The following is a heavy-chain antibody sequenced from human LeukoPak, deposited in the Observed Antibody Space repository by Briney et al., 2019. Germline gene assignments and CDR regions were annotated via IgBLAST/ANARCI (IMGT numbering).Heavy chain of an antibody. CDR2: IYYSGST. D-gene: IGHD2-15*01. Sequence: SETLSLTCTVSGGSISSSSYYWGSIRQPPGKGLEWIGSIYYSGSTYYNPSLKSRATISVDTSKNQFSLKLSSVTAADTAVYYCASLRGYCSGSSCYKVFNYYYGMDVWGQGTTVTVSS. V-gene: IGHV4-39*01. CDR1: GGSISSSSYY. J-gene: IGHJ6*02. CDR3: ASLRGYCSGSSCYKVFNYYYGMDV.